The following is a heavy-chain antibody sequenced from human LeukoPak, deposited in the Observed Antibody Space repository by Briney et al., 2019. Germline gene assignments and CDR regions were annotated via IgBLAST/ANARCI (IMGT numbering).Heavy chain of an antibody. V-gene: IGHV3-15*01. CDR1: GFTFSNAW. CDR3: TRDASSKNSYYYYYYYMDV. D-gene: IGHD4-23*01. Sequence: GGSLRLSCAASGFTFSNAWMSWVRQAPGKGLEWVGRIKSKTDGGTTDYAAPVKGRFTISRDDSKNTLYLQMNSLKTEDTAVYYCTRDASSKNSYYYYYYYMDVWGKGTTVTVSS. CDR2: IKSKTDGGTT. J-gene: IGHJ6*03.